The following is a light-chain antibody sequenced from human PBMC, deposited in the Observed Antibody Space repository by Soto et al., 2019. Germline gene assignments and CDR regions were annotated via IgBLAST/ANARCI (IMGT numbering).Light chain of an antibody. CDR2: GAS. V-gene: IGKV3-20*01. J-gene: IGKJ3*01. CDR1: QSITSSY. CDR3: QQYGSSPFT. Sequence: EIVLTQSPGTLSLSPGERATLSCRASQSITSSYLVWYQQKPGQAPRLLIYGASIRATGIPDRFSGSGSGTDFTLTINRLEPEDFAVYYXQQYGSSPFTFGPGTKVDIK.